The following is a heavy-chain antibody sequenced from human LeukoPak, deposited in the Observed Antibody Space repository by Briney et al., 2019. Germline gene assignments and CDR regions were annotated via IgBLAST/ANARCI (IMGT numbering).Heavy chain of an antibody. CDR3: ARDKPSHSIFRMGNGLDY. D-gene: IGHD2-21*01. Sequence: SETLSLTCTVSGGSISSSSYYWGWIRQPPGKGLEWIGSIYYSGSTYYNPSLKSRVTISVDTSKNQFSLKLSSVTAADTAVYYCARDKPSHSIFRMGNGLDYWGQGTLVTVSS. J-gene: IGHJ4*02. CDR2: IYYSGST. V-gene: IGHV4-39*07. CDR1: GGSISSSSYY.